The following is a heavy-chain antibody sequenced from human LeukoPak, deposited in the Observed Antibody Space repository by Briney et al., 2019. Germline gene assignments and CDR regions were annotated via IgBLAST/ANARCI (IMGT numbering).Heavy chain of an antibody. CDR1: GGTFTKYV. J-gene: IGHJ4*02. CDR2: INPSGGST. V-gene: IGHV1-46*01. CDR3: ARDSWDDVSFDY. D-gene: IGHD1-1*01. Sequence: GSSVKVSCKASGGTFTKYVISWVREAPGQGLEWMGIINPSGGSTSYAQKFQGRVTMTRDTSTSTVYMELSSLRSEDTAVYYCARDSWDDVSFDYWGQGTLVTVSS.